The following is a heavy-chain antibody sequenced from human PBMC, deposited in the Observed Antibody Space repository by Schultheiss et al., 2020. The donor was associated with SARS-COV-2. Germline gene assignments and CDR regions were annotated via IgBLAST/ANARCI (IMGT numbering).Heavy chain of an antibody. D-gene: IGHD2/OR15-2a*01. V-gene: IGHV3-23*01. CDR3: ARIRTHYYFDY. CDR1: GLTFGNYP. J-gene: IGHJ4*02. CDR2: IIATGRST. Sequence: GGSLRLSCAVSGLTFGNYPMGWVRQAPGKGLEWVSGIIATGRSTYYADSVKGRFTISRDNAKNSLHLQMNSLRDEDTAVYYCARIRTHYYFDYWGQGTLVTVSS.